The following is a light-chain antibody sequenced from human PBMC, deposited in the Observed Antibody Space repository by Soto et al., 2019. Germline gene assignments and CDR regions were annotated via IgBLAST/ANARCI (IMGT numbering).Light chain of an antibody. CDR2: GVT. CDR3: SSYAGSNNWV. CDR1: SSDVGCYNY. J-gene: IGLJ3*02. V-gene: IGLV2-8*01. Sequence: QSALTQPPSAPGSPGQSVTISCTGTSSDVGCYNYVSWYQQHPGNAPKLMIYGVTKRPSGVPDRFSGSKSGNTASLTVSGLQAEDEADYYCSSYAGSNNWVFGGGTKVNVL.